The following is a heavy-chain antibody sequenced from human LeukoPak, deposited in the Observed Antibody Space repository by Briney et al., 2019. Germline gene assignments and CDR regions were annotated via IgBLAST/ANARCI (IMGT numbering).Heavy chain of an antibody. CDR3: ANQRGGF. J-gene: IGHJ4*02. D-gene: IGHD3-10*01. CDR2: ISGTAENT. V-gene: IGHV3-23*01. CDR1: GFIFSSYP. Sequence: GGSLRLFCAASGFIFSSYPMSWVHQAPGKGLEWVSAISGTAENTYYADSVKGRFSISRDNSRNTVHLQMSSLRPEDTAVYYCANQRGGFWGQGTLVTVSS.